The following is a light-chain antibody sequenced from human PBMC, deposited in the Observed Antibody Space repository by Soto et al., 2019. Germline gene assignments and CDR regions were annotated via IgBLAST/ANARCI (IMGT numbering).Light chain of an antibody. V-gene: IGKV1-9*01. J-gene: IGKJ3*01. CDR1: QGIANS. Sequence: IQLTQSPSSLSASVGDRVTISCRASQGIANSLAWYQQKQGKAPKLLISAASTLQSGVPSRFTGSGSGTDFTLTIISLQPKDFATYYCQQLNSFPIPFGPGTQVDIK. CDR2: AAS. CDR3: QQLNSFPIP.